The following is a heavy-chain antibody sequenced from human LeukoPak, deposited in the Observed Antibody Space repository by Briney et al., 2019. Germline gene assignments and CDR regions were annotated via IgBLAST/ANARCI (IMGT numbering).Heavy chain of an antibody. CDR1: GASVTNFY. D-gene: IGHD3-3*01. J-gene: IGHJ3*02. CDR3: ARWDSGEWFHDAFDI. CDR2: IYASGSI. Sequence: KPSETLSLTCSVSGASVTNFYWTWIRQPAGKGLEYIGRIYASGSIDYNPSLKSRVTLSVDSSNNQFSLNLTSVTAADTALYYCARWDSGEWFHDAFDIWGQGTRVTVSS. V-gene: IGHV4-4*07.